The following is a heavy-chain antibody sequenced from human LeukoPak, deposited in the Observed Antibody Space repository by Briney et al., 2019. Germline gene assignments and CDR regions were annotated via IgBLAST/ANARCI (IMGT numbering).Heavy chain of an antibody. J-gene: IGHJ4*02. CDR1: GFIFSSYA. D-gene: IGHD3-10*01. Sequence: GGSLRLSCAASGFIFSSYAMSWVRQAPGKGLEWVSTLACLDASCTEYYSDSVKGRFSISRDKSKSTLSLQVNSLRVEDTAMYYCVRDSEGSFDYWGQGTLVTVSS. CDR3: VRDSEGSFDY. CDR2: LACLDASCTE. V-gene: IGHV3-23*01.